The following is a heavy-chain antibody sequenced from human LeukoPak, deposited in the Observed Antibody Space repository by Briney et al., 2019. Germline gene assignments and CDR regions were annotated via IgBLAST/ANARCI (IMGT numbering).Heavy chain of an antibody. CDR1: GGSISSSY. CDR3: ARGAGKYYFHGMDV. Sequence: PSETLPLTCTVSGGSISSSYWSWIRQPPGKGLEWIGHIYYSGSTNYNPSLKSRVTLSVDTSKNQFSLKLISVTAADTAVYYCARGAGKYYFHGMDVWGQGTTVTVSS. V-gene: IGHV4-59*01. J-gene: IGHJ6*02. CDR2: IYYSGST.